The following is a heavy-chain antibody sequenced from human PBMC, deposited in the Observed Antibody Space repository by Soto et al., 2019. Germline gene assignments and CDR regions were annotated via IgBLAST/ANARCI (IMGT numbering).Heavy chain of an antibody. CDR2: IYHSGST. D-gene: IGHD2-21*02. CDR1: GGSISSSNW. V-gene: IGHV4-4*02. J-gene: IGHJ4*02. Sequence: SETLSLTCAVSGGSISSSNWWSWVRQPPGKGLEWIGEIYHSGSTNYNPSLKSRVTISVDKSKNQFSLKLSSVTAADTAVYYCARDPSVVTAIDGFDYWGQGTLVTVSS. CDR3: ARDPSVVTAIDGFDY.